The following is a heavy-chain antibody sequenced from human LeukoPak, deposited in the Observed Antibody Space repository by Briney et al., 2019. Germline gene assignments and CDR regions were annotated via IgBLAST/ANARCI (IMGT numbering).Heavy chain of an antibody. CDR1: SGSFSGYY. D-gene: IGHD6-13*01. CDR3: ARVYSTTPDYYYYGMDV. J-gene: IGHJ6*02. V-gene: IGHV4-34*01. Sequence: PSETLSLTCAVYSGSFSGYYWSWIRQPPGKGLEWIGEINHSGSTNYNPSLKSRVTISVDTSKNQFSLKLSSVTAADTAVYYCARVYSTTPDYYYYGMDVWGQGTTVTVSS. CDR2: INHSGST.